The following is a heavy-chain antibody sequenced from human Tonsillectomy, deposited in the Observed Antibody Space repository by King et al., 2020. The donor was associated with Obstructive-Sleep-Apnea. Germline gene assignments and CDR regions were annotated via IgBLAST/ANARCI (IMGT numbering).Heavy chain of an antibody. Sequence: VQLVESGGGVVQPGRSLRLSCAASGFNFSTYPMHWVRQAPGKGLEWVAFISYDGSNKFYAASVKGRFTIYRDNSRNTLYLQMNGLRAEDTAVYYCARPTTAATPYHRHSGMNGWGEGTSVTVSS. CDR3: ARPTTAATPYHRHSGMNG. J-gene: IGHJ6*04. CDR2: ISYDGSNK. V-gene: IGHV3-30*04. D-gene: IGHD6-13*01. CDR1: GFNFSTYP.